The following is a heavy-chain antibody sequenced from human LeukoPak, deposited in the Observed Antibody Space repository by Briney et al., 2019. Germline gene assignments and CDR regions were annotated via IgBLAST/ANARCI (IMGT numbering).Heavy chain of an antibody. CDR2: IYYSGST. CDR1: ADSISSSSYY. CDR3: ARDRRYYDSSGNIRGFDY. J-gene: IGHJ4*02. V-gene: IGHV4-39*07. Sequence: NPSETLSLTCTVSADSISSSSYYWGWIRQPPGKGLEWIGNIYYSGSTYYNPPLKSRVTISVDTSKNQFSLKLSSVTAADTAVYYCARDRRYYDSSGNIRGFDYWGQGTLVTVSS. D-gene: IGHD3-22*01.